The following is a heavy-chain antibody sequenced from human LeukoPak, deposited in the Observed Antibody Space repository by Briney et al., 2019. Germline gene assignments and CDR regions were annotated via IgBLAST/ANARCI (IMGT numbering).Heavy chain of an antibody. J-gene: IGHJ4*02. D-gene: IGHD3-16*02. CDR2: IYSGGST. Sequence: GGSLRLSCAASGFTVSSNYMSWVRQAPGKGLEWVSVIYSGGSTYYADSVKGRLTISRDNSKNTLYLQMNSLRAEDTAVSYCARDRGITFGGVIVPQYYFDYWGQGTLVTVSS. V-gene: IGHV3-66*01. CDR3: ARDRGITFGGVIVPQYYFDY. CDR1: GFTVSSNY.